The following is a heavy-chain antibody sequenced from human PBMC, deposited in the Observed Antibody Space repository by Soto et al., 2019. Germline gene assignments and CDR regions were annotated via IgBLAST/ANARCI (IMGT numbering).Heavy chain of an antibody. CDR1: GGSISSGDYY. D-gene: IGHD3-22*01. J-gene: IGHJ5*02. CDR2: IYYSGST. Sequence: LSLTCTVSGGSISSGDYYWSWIRQPPGKGLEWIGYIYYSGSTYYNPSLKSRVTISVDTSKNQFSLKLSSVTAADTAVYYCARDERYYDSSGYYYSNWFDPWGQGTLVTVSS. CDR3: ARDERYYDSSGYYYSNWFDP. V-gene: IGHV4-30-4*01.